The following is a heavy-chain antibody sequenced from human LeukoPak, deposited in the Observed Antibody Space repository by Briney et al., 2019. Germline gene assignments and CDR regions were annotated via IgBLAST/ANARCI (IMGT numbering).Heavy chain of an antibody. J-gene: IGHJ4*02. CDR3: AKFKGHYYYDSSGYCDN. V-gene: IGHV3-23*01. CDR1: GFTFSNYA. CDR2: ISGSGGST. Sequence: GGSLRLSCAASGFTFSNYAMSWVRQAPGKGLEWVSGISGSGGSTYYGDSVKGRFSISRDNSNYTLHLQMNSLRAEDTAVFYCAKFKGHYYYDSSGYCDNWGQGALVTVSS. D-gene: IGHD3-22*01.